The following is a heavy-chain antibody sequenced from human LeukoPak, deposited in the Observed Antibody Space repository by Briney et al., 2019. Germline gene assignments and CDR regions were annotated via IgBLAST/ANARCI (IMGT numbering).Heavy chain of an antibody. CDR2: IYPGDFDT. J-gene: IGHJ4*02. V-gene: IGHV5-51*01. D-gene: IGHD6-13*01. Sequence: GESLKISCKASGYSFTGHWIGWVRQMPGKGLEWMGIIYPGDFDTSYSPSFQGQVTISADKSITTAYLQWSSLKASDTAMYFCARKRDSSSWVDYWGQGTLVTVSS. CDR3: ARKRDSSSWVDY. CDR1: GYSFTGHW.